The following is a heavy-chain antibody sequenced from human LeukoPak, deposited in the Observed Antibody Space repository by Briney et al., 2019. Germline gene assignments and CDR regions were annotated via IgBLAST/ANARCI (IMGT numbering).Heavy chain of an antibody. CDR1: GGSISNYY. J-gene: IGHJ4*02. CDR3: ARVDDTSGYFYKFDY. V-gene: IGHV4-59*01. D-gene: IGHD3-22*01. CDR2: IHYSGNT. Sequence: SETLSLTCSVSGGSISNYYWSWIRQPPGKGLEWIAYIHYSGNTNYNPSLKSRVTISVDTSKNQFSLKLASVTAADTAVYYCARVDDTSGYFYKFDYWGQGTLVTVSS.